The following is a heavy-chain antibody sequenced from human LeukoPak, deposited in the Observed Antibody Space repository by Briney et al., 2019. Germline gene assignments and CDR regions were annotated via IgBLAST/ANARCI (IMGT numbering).Heavy chain of an antibody. CDR2: ISGSGGST. V-gene: IGHV3-23*01. Sequence: GGSLRLSCAASGFTFSSYAMSWVRQAPGKGLEWVSAISGSGGSTFYADSVKGRFTISRDNSKNTLYLQMNSLRAEDTAEYYCAKTRDYYDSSGYYYYFDYWGQGTLVTVSS. CDR1: GFTFSSYA. J-gene: IGHJ4*02. CDR3: AKTRDYYDSSGYYYYFDY. D-gene: IGHD3-22*01.